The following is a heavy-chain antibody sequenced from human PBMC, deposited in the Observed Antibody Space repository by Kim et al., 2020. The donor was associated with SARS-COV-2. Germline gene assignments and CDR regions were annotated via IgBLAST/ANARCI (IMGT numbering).Heavy chain of an antibody. D-gene: IGHD6-13*01. J-gene: IGHJ4*02. Sequence: SGNTGYAQKFQGRVTMTRNTSISTAYMELSSLRSEDTAVYYCARSGSWSYWGQGTLVTVSS. CDR3: ARSGSWSY. CDR2: SGNT. V-gene: IGHV1-8*01.